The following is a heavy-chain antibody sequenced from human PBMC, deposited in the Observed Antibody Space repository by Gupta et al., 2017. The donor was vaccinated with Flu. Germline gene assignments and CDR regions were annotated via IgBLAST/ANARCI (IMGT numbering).Heavy chain of an antibody. CDR1: GYSISSGYY. J-gene: IGHJ6*02. CDR2: IYHSGST. Sequence: QVQLQESGPGLVKPSETLSLTCTVSGYSISSGYYWGWIRQPPGKGLEWIGSIYHSGSTYYNPSLKSRVTISVDTSKNQFSLKRSSVTAADTAVYYWARDQRYGSGGGFYYYYGMDVWGQGTTVTVSS. CDR3: ARDQRYGSGGGFYYYYGMDV. D-gene: IGHD3-10*01. V-gene: IGHV4-38-2*02.